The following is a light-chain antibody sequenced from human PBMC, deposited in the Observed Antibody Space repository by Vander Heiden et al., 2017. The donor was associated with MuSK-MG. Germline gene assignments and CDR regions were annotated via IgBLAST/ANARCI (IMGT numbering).Light chain of an antibody. CDR1: SSNIGAGYD. Sequence: QSVLPKPPSVSVAPGQRVTISCTGSSSNIGAGYDVHWYQQLPGTAPKLLIYGNSNRPSGVPDRFSGSKSGTSASLAITGLQAEDEADYYCQSYDSSLSGSNWVFGGGTKLTVL. CDR3: QSYDSSLSGSNWV. V-gene: IGLV1-40*01. J-gene: IGLJ3*02. CDR2: GNS.